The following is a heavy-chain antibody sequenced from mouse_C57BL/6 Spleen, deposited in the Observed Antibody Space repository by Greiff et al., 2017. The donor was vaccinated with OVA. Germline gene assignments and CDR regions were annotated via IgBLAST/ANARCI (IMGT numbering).Heavy chain of an antibody. CDR1: GFTFSSYA. CDR3: AREYYYGSSYEYFDV. D-gene: IGHD1-1*01. Sequence: EVMLVESGGGLVKPGGSLKLSCAASGFTFSSYAMSWVRQTPEKRLEWVATISDGGSYTYYPDNVKGRFTISRDNAKNNLYLQMSHLKSEDTAMYYCAREYYYGSSYEYFDVWGTGTTVTVSS. V-gene: IGHV5-4*01. CDR2: ISDGGSYT. J-gene: IGHJ1*03.